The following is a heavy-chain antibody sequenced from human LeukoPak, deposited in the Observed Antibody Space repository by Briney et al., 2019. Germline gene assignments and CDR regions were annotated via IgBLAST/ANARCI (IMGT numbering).Heavy chain of an antibody. Sequence: GGSLRLSCAGSGFSFRRFWMTWVRQAPGRGLGWVANINGDGDGKRYADSVKDRFTISRDNARSLVFLQIHSLRDEDTALYYCARDSSPDSATTYYDALDMWGQGTMVTVSS. V-gene: IGHV3-7*01. J-gene: IGHJ3*02. D-gene: IGHD1-1*01. CDR3: ARDSSPDSATTYYDALDM. CDR2: INGDGDGK. CDR1: GFSFRRFW.